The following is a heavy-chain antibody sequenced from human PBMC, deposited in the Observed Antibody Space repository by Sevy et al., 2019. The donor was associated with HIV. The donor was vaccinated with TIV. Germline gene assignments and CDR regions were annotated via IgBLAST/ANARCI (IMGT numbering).Heavy chain of an antibody. D-gene: IGHD3-22*01. CDR2: FDPEDGDPEDGKT. V-gene: IGHV1-24*01. Sequence: ASVKVSCKVSGYTLNEFSMHWVRQAPGKGLEWMTTFDPEDGDPEDGKTIYAQKFLGRVTVTEDTSTDTAYMELSSLXXEDTAVYYCATTKDYYDSSGYPFDYWGQGTLVTVSS. CDR3: ATTKDYYDSSGYPFDY. J-gene: IGHJ4*02. CDR1: GYTLNEFS.